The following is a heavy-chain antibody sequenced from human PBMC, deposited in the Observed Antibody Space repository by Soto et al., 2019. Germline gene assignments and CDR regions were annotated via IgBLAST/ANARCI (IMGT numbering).Heavy chain of an antibody. D-gene: IGHD3-16*01. CDR3: ARHAAYDSVWGKSDGSDY. J-gene: IGHJ4*02. CDR2: MYYSGAT. CDR1: GGSISCNSYY. Sequence: QLQLQESGPGLVKPSETLSLACTVSGGSISCNSYYWDWIRQPPGKGLEWIGSMYYSGATYHNPSLQSRVTISVDTSKNQFSLHLSSVTAADTAVYYCARHAAYDSVWGKSDGSDYWGQGTLVTVSS. V-gene: IGHV4-39*01.